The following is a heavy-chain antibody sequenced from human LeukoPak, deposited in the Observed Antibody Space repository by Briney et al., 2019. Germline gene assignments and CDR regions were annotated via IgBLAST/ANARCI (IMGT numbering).Heavy chain of an antibody. CDR3: ARARTTRGFDY. CDR2: IWYDGSNK. D-gene: IGHD4-17*01. Sequence: GGSLRLSCAASGFTFNSYGIHWVRQAPGKGLEWVAFIWYDGSNKYYADAVKGRFTISRDNSKNTLYLQMNSLRAEDTAVYYCARARTTRGFDYWGQGTLVTVSS. V-gene: IGHV3-33*01. CDR1: GFTFNSYG. J-gene: IGHJ4*02.